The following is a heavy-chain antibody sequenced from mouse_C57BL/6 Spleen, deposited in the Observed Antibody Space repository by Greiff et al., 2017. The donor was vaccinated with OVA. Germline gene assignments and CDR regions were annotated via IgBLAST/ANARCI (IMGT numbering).Heavy chain of an antibody. D-gene: IGHD2-14*01. J-gene: IGHJ1*03. CDR1: GFTFSSYA. CDR2: ISDGGSYT. V-gene: IGHV5-4*03. CDR3: ARGEYDALWYFDV. Sequence: DVMLVESGGGLVKPGGSLKLSCAASGFTFSSYAMSWVRQTPEKRLEWVATISDGGSYTYYPDNVKGRFTISRDNAKNNLYLQRSHLKSEDTAMYYCARGEYDALWYFDVWGTGTTVTGSS.